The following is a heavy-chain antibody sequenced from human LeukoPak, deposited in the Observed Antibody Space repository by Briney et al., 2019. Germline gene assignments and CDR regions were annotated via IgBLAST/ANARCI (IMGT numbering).Heavy chain of an antibody. D-gene: IGHD3-3*01. V-gene: IGHV3-30*04. CDR3: ARDPNTYYDFWSGYWYYMDV. CDR2: ISYDGSNK. J-gene: IGHJ6*03. Sequence: PGGSLKPSCAASGFTFSSYAMHWVRQAPGKGLEWVAVISYDGSNKYYADSVKGRFTISRDNSKNTLYLQMNSLRAEDTAVYYCARDPNTYYDFWSGYWYYMDVWGKGTTVTVSS. CDR1: GFTFSSYA.